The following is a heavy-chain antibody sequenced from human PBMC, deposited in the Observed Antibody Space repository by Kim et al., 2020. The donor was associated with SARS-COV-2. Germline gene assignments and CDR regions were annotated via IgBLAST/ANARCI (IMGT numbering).Heavy chain of an antibody. J-gene: IGHJ2*01. D-gene: IGHD4-17*01. CDR3: ARDTHDYGDVGYFDL. Sequence: SETLSLTCTVSGGSISSGGYYWSWIRQHPGKGLEWIGYIYYSGSTYYNPSLKSRVTISVDTSKNQFSLKLSSVTAADTAVYYCARDTHDYGDVGYFDLWGRGTLVTVSS. CDR1: GGSISSGGYY. CDR2: IYYSGST. V-gene: IGHV4-31*03.